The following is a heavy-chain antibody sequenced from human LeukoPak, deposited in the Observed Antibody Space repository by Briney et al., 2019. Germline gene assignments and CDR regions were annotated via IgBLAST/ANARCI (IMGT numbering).Heavy chain of an antibody. D-gene: IGHD6-13*01. CDR2: ISYDGSNK. J-gene: IGHJ4*02. CDR1: GFTFSSHW. CDR3: AKDNVAAAGRYFDY. V-gene: IGHV3-30*18. Sequence: GGSLRLSCVASGFTFSSHWMHWVRRAPGKGLEWVALISYDGSNKYFADSVKGRLTISRDNSKNTLYLQMHSLRAEDTAVYYCAKDNVAAAGRYFDYWGQGTLVTVSS.